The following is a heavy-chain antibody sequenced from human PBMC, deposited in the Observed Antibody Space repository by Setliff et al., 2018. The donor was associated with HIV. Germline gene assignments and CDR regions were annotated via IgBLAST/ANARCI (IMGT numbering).Heavy chain of an antibody. CDR2: INHSGTS. V-gene: IGHV4-38-2*02. Sequence: SETLSLTCTSSGDSISGYYWGWIRQPPGKGLEWIGSINHSGTSYYNPSLKSRVTISIDTSKNQFFLKLNSVTAADTAVYYCARAEMATIVAFDIWGQGTMVTVSS. J-gene: IGHJ3*02. D-gene: IGHD5-12*01. CDR1: GDSISGYY. CDR3: ARAEMATIVAFDI.